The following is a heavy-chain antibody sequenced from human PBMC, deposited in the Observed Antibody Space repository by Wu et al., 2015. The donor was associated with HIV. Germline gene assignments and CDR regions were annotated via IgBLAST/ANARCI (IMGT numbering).Heavy chain of an antibody. Sequence: QVQLVQSGAEVKKPGASVKVSCKASGYTFTSYGVSWVRQAPGQGLEWMGWISAYNGNTNYTQKVQGRITMTTDTSTSTAYMELRSLRSDDTAIYYCARDRPHGSYHRWSEYYFDYWGQGTLVTVSS. CDR3: ARDRPHGSYHRWSEYYFDY. CDR1: GYTFTSYG. CDR2: ISAYNGNT. V-gene: IGHV1-18*01. D-gene: IGHD1-26*01. J-gene: IGHJ4*02.